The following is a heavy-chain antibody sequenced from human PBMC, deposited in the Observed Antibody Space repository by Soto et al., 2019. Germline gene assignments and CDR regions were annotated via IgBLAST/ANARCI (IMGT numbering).Heavy chain of an antibody. Sequence: VNGSYQPTGGSFINYAFNRKQQAPGQGVEWVGGIIPSYGTANYARKFQGRVTITADESTSTAYMERSSLRSEDTAVYYCARSRPVGPDAIEIWGQGTMVTVSS. CDR1: GGSFINYA. CDR2: IIPSYGTA. J-gene: IGHJ3*02. D-gene: IGHD1-26*01. CDR3: ARSRPVGPDAIEI. V-gene: IGHV1-69*13.